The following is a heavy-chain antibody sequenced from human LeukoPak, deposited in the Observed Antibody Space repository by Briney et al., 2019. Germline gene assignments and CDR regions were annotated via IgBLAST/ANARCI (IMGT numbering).Heavy chain of an antibody. J-gene: IGHJ4*02. CDR2: INHSGST. Sequence: SETLSLTCAVYGGSFSGYYWSWIRQPPGKGLEWIGEINHSGSTNYNPSLKSRVTISVDTSKNQFSLKLSSVTAADTAVYYCARGPDYYDSSGSPDYWGQGTLVTVSS. CDR1: GGSFSGYY. V-gene: IGHV4-34*01. D-gene: IGHD3-22*01. CDR3: ARGPDYYDSSGSPDY.